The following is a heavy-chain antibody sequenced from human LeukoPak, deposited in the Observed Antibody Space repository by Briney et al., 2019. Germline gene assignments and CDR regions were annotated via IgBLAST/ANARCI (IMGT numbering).Heavy chain of an antibody. CDR1: GFTASAYA. CDR2: IRYDGSNK. Sequence: PGRSLRHSCAATGFTASAYAMDWVRQAPGKGLERVAFIRYDGSNKYYADSVKGRFTISRDNSKNTLYLQMNSLRAEDTAVYYCAKGGDYYDSSVGYWGQGTLVTVSS. V-gene: IGHV3-30*02. D-gene: IGHD3-22*01. CDR3: AKGGDYYDSSVGY. J-gene: IGHJ4*02.